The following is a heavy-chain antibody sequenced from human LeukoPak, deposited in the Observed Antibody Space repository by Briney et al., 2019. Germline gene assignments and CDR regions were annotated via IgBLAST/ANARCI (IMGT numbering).Heavy chain of an antibody. V-gene: IGHV1-18*01. J-gene: IGHJ4*02. CDR1: GYTLTELS. CDR2: ISAYNGNT. D-gene: IGHD2-21*02. CDR3: ARDNSHYCGGDCYWVEYFDY. Sequence: GASLKVSCKVSGYTLTELSMHWVRQAPGQGLEWMGWISAYNGNTNYAQKLQGRVTMTTDTSTSTAYMELRSLRSDNTAVYYCARDNSHYCGGDCYWVEYFDYWGQGTLVTVSS.